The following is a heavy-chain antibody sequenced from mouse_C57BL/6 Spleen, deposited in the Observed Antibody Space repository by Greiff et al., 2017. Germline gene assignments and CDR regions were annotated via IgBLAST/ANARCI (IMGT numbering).Heavy chain of an antibody. Sequence: VQLQQSGPELVKPGASVKISCKASGYAFSSSWMNWVKQRPGKGLEWIGRIYPGDGDTNYNGKFKGKATLTADKSSSTAYMQLSSLTSEDSAVYFCARYSNYVGDYWGQGTTLTVSS. V-gene: IGHV1-82*01. D-gene: IGHD2-5*01. J-gene: IGHJ2*01. CDR2: IYPGDGDT. CDR3: ARYSNYVGDY. CDR1: GYAFSSSW.